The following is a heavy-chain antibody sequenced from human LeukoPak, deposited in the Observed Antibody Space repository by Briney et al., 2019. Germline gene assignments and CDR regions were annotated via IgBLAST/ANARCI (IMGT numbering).Heavy chain of an antibody. J-gene: IGHJ6*02. CDR2: ISYDGSNK. Sequence: GRSLRLSCAASGFTFSSYGMHWVRQAPGKGLEWVAVISYDGSNKYYADSVKGRFTISRDNSKNTLYLQMNSLRAEDTAVYYCARHWGIFNPVGYYYYGMDVWGQGTTVTVSS. D-gene: IGHD3-16*01. V-gene: IGHV3-30*03. CDR3: ARHWGIFNPVGYYYYGMDV. CDR1: GFTFSSYG.